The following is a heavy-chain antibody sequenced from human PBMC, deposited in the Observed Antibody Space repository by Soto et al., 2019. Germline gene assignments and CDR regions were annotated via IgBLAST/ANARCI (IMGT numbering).Heavy chain of an antibody. CDR2: ITSSGSEV. CDR3: ARDPEQKDIVVVPAPIGWFDP. J-gene: IGHJ5*02. D-gene: IGHD2-2*01. V-gene: IGHV3-23*01. CDR1: GFTFSGSA. Sequence: GGSLRLSCAASGFTFSGSAMTWVRQAPGKWLEYVSSITSSGSEVFHAASVKGRFTMSRDNSKNMLYLQMNSLRAEDTAVYYCARDPEQKDIVVVPAPIGWFDPWGQGTLVTVSS.